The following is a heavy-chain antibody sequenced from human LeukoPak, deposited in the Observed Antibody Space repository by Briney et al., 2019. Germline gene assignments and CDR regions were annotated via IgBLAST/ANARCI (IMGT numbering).Heavy chain of an antibody. CDR1: GGTFSSYT. V-gene: IGHV1-69*02. Sequence: SVKVSCKASGGTFSSYTISWVRQAPGQGLEWMGRIIPILGIANYAQKFQGRVTITADKSTSTAYMELSSLRSEDTAVYYCARGSAYYYDSSGYYYGYFQHWGQGTLVAVSS. D-gene: IGHD3-22*01. CDR2: IIPILGIA. J-gene: IGHJ1*01. CDR3: ARGSAYYYDSSGYYYGYFQH.